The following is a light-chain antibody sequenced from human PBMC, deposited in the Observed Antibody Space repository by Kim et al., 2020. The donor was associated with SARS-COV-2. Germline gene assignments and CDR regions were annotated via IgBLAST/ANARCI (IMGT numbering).Light chain of an antibody. V-gene: IGKV1-9*01. Sequence: IQLTQSPSSLSASVGDRVTITCRASQGISSYLAWYQQKPGKAPKLLIYSASTLKGGVPPRFSGSGSGTYFTLTIDALQPEDLAIYYCQQLNTYPLTFGGGTKVDIK. CDR1: QGISSY. J-gene: IGKJ4*01. CDR2: SAS. CDR3: QQLNTYPLT.